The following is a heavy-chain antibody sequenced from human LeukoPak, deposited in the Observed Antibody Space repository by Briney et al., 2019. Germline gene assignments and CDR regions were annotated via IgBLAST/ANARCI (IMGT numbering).Heavy chain of an antibody. CDR2: INPSGGST. J-gene: IGHJ6*03. Sequence: ASVKVSCKASGYTFTSYYMHWVRQAPGQGLEWMGIINPSGGSTSYAQKFQGRVTMTRDMSTSTVYMELSSLRSEDTAVYYCARAGRYCGGDCYSIQYYYYYYMDVWGKGTTVTVSS. D-gene: IGHD2-21*02. V-gene: IGHV1-46*01. CDR3: ARAGRYCGGDCYSIQYYYYYYMDV. CDR1: GYTFTSYY.